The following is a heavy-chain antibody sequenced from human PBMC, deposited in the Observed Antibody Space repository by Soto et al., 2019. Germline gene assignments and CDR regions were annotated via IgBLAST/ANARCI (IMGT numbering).Heavy chain of an antibody. Sequence: SETLSLTCTVSGDSITNSNYYWGWFRQPRGKGLEWIAKINYIGSTNYNPSLKSRVTISVDTSKDQFSLKLKSVTAADTAIYYCARDPGYSSGRYMTHRPNWFDPWGQGTLVTV. CDR3: ARDPGYSSGRYMTHRPNWFDP. CDR1: GDSITNSNYY. D-gene: IGHD6-19*01. V-gene: IGHV4-39*02. CDR2: INYIGST. J-gene: IGHJ5*02.